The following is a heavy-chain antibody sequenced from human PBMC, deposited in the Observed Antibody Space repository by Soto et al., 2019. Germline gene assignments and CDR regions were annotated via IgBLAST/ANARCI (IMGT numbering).Heavy chain of an antibody. Sequence: PSETLSLTCTVSGGSISGSYWSWIRQPPGKGLEWIAYIYSSGSTNYNPSLKSRVTISVDTSKSQFSLKLSSVTAADTAVYYCARDGGSHTAVAGTQYYGMEVWGQGTTVTVSS. CDR3: ARDGGSHTAVAGTQYYGMEV. J-gene: IGHJ6*02. CDR2: IYSSGST. V-gene: IGHV4-59*01. CDR1: GGSISGSY. D-gene: IGHD6-19*01.